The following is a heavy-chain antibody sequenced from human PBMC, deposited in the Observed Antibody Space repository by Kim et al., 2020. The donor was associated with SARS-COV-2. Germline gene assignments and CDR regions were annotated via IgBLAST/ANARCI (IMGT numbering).Heavy chain of an antibody. CDR1: GGSISSGGYY. CDR2: IYYSGST. Sequence: SETLSLTCTVSGGSISSGGYYWSWIRQHPGKGLEWIGYIYYSGSTYYNPSLKSRVTISVDTSKNQFSLKLSSVTAADTAVYYCARVGITMVLGVIQRSYYYYGMDDWGQGTTVTVSS. J-gene: IGHJ6*02. D-gene: IGHD3-10*01. CDR3: ARVGITMVLGVIQRSYYYYGMDD. V-gene: IGHV4-31*03.